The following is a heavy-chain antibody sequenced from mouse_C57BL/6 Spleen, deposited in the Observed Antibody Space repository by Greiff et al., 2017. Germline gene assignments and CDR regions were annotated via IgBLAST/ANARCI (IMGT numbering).Heavy chain of an antibody. CDR3: ARSWGPPFAY. CDR2: INPNNGGT. J-gene: IGHJ3*01. Sequence: EVQLQQSGPELVKPGASVKLSCKASGYTFTDYYMNWVKQSHGKSLEWIGDINPNNGGTSYNQKFKGKATLTVDKSSSTAYMELRSLTSEDSAVYYCARSWGPPFAYWGQGTLVTVSA. CDR1: GYTFTDYY. V-gene: IGHV1-26*01.